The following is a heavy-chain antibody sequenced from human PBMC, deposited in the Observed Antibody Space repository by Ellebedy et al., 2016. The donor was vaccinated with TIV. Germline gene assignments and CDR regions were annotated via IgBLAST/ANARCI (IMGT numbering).Heavy chain of an antibody. V-gene: IGHV4-34*01. Sequence: SETLSLTXAVSGGSFSASYWSWLRQPPGKGLEWIGEINFIGGTNSNPSLKSRVTISVDTTKNQFSLRLTSVTAADTAVYYCARGTRWLQLRDFYFDYWGQGTLVTVSS. D-gene: IGHD5-24*01. CDR3: ARGTRWLQLRDFYFDY. CDR1: GGSFSASY. J-gene: IGHJ4*02. CDR2: INFIGGT.